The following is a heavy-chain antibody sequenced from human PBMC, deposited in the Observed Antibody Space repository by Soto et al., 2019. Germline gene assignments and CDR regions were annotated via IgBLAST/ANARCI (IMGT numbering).Heavy chain of an antibody. CDR1: ASTFSSYW. Sequence: GGSLRLSCEASASTFSSYWMHWVRQAPGKGLVWVSRINNDGSNTNYADSVTGRFTISRDNAKNTVYLQMSSLRVDDTAVYYCARGGGYNDFWSGSTNGIDVWGQGTMVTVSS. V-gene: IGHV3-74*01. CDR3: ARGGGYNDFWSGSTNGIDV. D-gene: IGHD3-3*01. CDR2: INNDGSNT. J-gene: IGHJ6*02.